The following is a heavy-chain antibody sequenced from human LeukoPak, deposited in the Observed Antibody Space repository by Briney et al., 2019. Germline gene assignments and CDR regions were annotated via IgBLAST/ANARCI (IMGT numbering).Heavy chain of an antibody. Sequence: GGSLRLSCAASGFTVSSNYMSWVRQAPGKGLEWVTAISGSGGSTYYADSVKGRFTISRDNSKNTLYLQMNSLRAEDTAVYYCAKDLYSSGWYYYFDYWGQGTLVTVSS. CDR1: GFTVSSNY. CDR2: ISGSGGST. V-gene: IGHV3-23*01. D-gene: IGHD6-19*01. CDR3: AKDLYSSGWYYYFDY. J-gene: IGHJ4*02.